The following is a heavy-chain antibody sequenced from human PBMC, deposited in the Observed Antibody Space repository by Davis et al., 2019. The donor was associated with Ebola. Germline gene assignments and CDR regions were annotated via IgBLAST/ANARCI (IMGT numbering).Heavy chain of an antibody. CDR2: IIPIFGTA. CDR3: VRGWPSTVTTDYYAMDA. Sequence: AASVKVSCKASGGTFSSYAISWVRQAPGQGLEWMGGIIPIFGTANYAQKFQGRVTITADESTSTAYMELSSLRSEDTAVYYCVRGWPSTVTTDYYAMDAWGKGTTVTVSS. CDR1: GGTFSSYA. V-gene: IGHV1-69*13. D-gene: IGHD4-17*01. J-gene: IGHJ6*04.